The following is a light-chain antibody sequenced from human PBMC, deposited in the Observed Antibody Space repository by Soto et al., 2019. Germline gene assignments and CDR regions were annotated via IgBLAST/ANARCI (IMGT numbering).Light chain of an antibody. CDR1: SANIGNNY. V-gene: IGLV1-47*01. Sequence: SALAQPPSASGTPGQRVTISCSGSSANIGNNYVYWHQHLPGTAPKVLMYRNNERPSGVPDRFSGSKSGTSASLAISGLRSEDEADYYCAAWDDRLSGYVFGNGTKVTVL. J-gene: IGLJ1*01. CDR3: AAWDDRLSGYV. CDR2: RNN.